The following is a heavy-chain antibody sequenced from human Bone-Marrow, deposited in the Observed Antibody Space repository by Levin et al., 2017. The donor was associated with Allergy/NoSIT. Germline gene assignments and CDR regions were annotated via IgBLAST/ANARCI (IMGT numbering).Heavy chain of an antibody. Sequence: SGPTLVKPTQTLTLTCTFSGFLLSTTGVGVGWIRQPPGEALEWLTLIYWDDDKRYSPSLKSRLTITKDASKNQVVLTMTNMNPVDTATYYCAAQLRSYNHYWGQGTLVTVSS. CDR1: GFLLSTTGVG. J-gene: IGHJ4*02. CDR3: AAQLRSYNHY. CDR2: IYWDDDK. V-gene: IGHV2-5*02. D-gene: IGHD5-24*01.